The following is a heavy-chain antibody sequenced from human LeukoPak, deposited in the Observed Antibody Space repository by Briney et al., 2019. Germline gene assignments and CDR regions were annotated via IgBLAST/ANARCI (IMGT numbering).Heavy chain of an antibody. Sequence: SGTLSLTCAVPGGSISSSNWWSWVRPPPGKGLEWIGEIYHSGSTNYSPSLKSRVTISVDKSKNQFSLKLSSVTAADTAVYYCASFAIGYCSGGSCYEAVALFDYWGQGTLVTVSP. D-gene: IGHD2-15*01. CDR3: ASFAIGYCSGGSCYEAVALFDY. J-gene: IGHJ4*02. CDR2: IYHSGST. CDR1: GGSISSSNW. V-gene: IGHV4-4*02.